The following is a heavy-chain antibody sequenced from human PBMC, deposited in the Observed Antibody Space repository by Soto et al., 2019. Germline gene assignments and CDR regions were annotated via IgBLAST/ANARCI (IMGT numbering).Heavy chain of an antibody. D-gene: IGHD4-17*01. V-gene: IGHV1-69*12. CDR1: GGTFSSYA. CDR2: ITPLFGTA. Sequence: QVQLVQSGAEVKKPGSSVKVSCKASGGTFSSYAISWVRQAPGQGLEWMAGITPLFGTADYAQKFQGRVTITADESTSTAYMELSSLRSEDTAVYYCASNYGYYRYYYGMDVWGQGTTVTVSS. CDR3: ASNYGYYRYYYGMDV. J-gene: IGHJ6*02.